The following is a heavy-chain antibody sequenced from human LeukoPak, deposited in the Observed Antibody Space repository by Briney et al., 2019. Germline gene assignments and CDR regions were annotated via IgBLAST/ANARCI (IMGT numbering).Heavy chain of an antibody. V-gene: IGHV3-7*03. CDR1: GFTFSSYW. CDR2: INHNGNVN. CDR3: AKGGYSSSSVEVGYYYGMDV. J-gene: IGHJ6*02. D-gene: IGHD6-6*01. Sequence: GGSLRLSCAASGFTFSSYWMNWARQAPGKGLEWVASINHNGNVNYYVDSVKGRFTISRDNAKNSLYLQMSNLRAEDTAVYYCAKGGYSSSSVEVGYYYGMDVWGQGTTVTVSS.